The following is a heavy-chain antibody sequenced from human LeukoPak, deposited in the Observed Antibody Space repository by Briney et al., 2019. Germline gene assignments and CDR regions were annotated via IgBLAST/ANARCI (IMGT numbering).Heavy chain of an antibody. Sequence: GGSLRLSCAASGFTFSSYAMSWVRQAPGKGLEWVSGISGSGGSTYYADSVKGRFTISRDNSKNTVYVQMNSLRAEDTAVYYCANRPYSSSWFFDYWGQGTLVIVSA. CDR2: ISGSGGST. D-gene: IGHD6-13*01. CDR3: ANRPYSSSWFFDY. J-gene: IGHJ4*02. V-gene: IGHV3-23*01. CDR1: GFTFSSYA.